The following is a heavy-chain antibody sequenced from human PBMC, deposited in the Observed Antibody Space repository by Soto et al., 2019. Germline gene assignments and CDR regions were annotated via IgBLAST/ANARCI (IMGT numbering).Heavy chain of an antibody. CDR1: RLTFGRYA. D-gene: IGHD2-21*01. Sequence: LRLSCAASRLTFGRYAMSWVRRAPGKGLERVSGISGRGTSTYYADSVKGRFTISRDNSNNTLYLQMDNLRAEDTAVYYCAKAFYREEDGYNSFDYWGQGTMVTVSS. CDR3: AKAFYREEDGYNSFDY. CDR2: ISGRGTST. V-gene: IGHV3-23*01. J-gene: IGHJ4*02.